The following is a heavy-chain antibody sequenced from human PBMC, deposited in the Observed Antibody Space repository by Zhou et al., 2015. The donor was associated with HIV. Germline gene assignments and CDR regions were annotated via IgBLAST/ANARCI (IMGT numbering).Heavy chain of an antibody. CDR2: IYNGNT. CDR1: GYPFSSYG. CDR3: ARDDSSGYHSFDY. D-gene: IGHD3-22*01. Sequence: HLVQSGPEVDNPGASMKVSCKASGYPFSSYGLTWVRQVPGQGLEWMGWIYNGNTNYAQKFQGRVTMTTDTSTSTGYMELRSLRSDDTATYFCARDDSSGYHSFDYWGQGTLVTVS. J-gene: IGHJ4*02. V-gene: IGHV1-18*04.